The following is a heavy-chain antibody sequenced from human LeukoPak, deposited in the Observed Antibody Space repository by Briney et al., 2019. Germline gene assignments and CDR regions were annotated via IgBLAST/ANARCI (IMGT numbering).Heavy chain of an antibody. Sequence: PGRSLRLSCAASGFTFSSYAMSWVRQAPGKGLEWVSAISGSGGSTYYADSVKGRFTISRDNSKNTLYLQMNSLRAEDTAVYYCAKAPVTTCRGAFCYPFDYWGLGTLVTVSS. CDR1: GFTFSSYA. V-gene: IGHV3-23*01. J-gene: IGHJ4*02. D-gene: IGHD2-15*01. CDR3: AKAPVTTCRGAFCYPFDY. CDR2: ISGSGGST.